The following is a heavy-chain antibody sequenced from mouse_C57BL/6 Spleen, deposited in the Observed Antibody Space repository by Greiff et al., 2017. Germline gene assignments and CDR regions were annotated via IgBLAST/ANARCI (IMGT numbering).Heavy chain of an antibody. D-gene: IGHD1-1*01. CDR2: IWTGGGT. V-gene: IGHV2-9-1*01. J-gene: IGHJ4*01. Sequence: QVQLKESGPGLVAPSQSLSITCTVSGFSLTSYAISWVRQPPGKGLEWLGVIWTGGGTNYNSALKSRLSISKDNSKSQVFLKMNSLQTDDTARYYCARKDPLYYYGSSYETDYAMDYWGQGTSVTVSS. CDR1: GFSLTSYA. CDR3: ARKDPLYYYGSSYETDYAMDY.